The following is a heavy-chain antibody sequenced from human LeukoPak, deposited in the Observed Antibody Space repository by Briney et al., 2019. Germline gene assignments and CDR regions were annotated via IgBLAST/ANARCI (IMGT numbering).Heavy chain of an antibody. D-gene: IGHD3-22*01. J-gene: IGHJ3*02. V-gene: IGHV3-48*04. CDR2: ISSGSGTI. Sequence: GGSLRLSCVGFGFSFSSYSMNWVRQAPGKGLEWVSYISSGSGTIHYADSVKGRFTISRDNAKNTLYLQMNSLRVEDTAVYYCAGVIYYTSDAFDIWGQGTMVTVSS. CDR3: AGVIYYTSDAFDI. CDR1: GFSFSSYS.